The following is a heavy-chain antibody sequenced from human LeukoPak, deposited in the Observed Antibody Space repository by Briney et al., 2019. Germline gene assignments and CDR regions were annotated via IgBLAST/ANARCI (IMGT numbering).Heavy chain of an antibody. Sequence: GGSLRLSSAASGFIFEDYTMRWVRQVPGKTLEWVSLVNWHGTTYYADSLKGRFTISRDNSKNSLYLQMDSLRTEDTAFYYCAKDLTYESSGSVIDTWGLGTLVTVSS. CDR1: GFIFEDYT. J-gene: IGHJ5*02. CDR3: AKDLTYESSGSVIDT. D-gene: IGHD3-22*01. V-gene: IGHV3-43*01. CDR2: VNWHGTT.